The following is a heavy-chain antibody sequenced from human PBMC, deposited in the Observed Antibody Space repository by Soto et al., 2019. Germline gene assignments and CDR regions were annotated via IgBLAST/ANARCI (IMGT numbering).Heavy chain of an antibody. CDR3: AKAGDWNYVFDF. Sequence: EVQLVESGGGQVHPGGSLRLSCAASGFSFTHYRIHWVRQVPGKGLEWVCRVNADGSSTNYAGFAKGRFTISRDNSKNTAYLEMNNLRVGETALYYCAKAGDWNYVFDFWGEGTSVIVSS. CDR2: VNADGSST. D-gene: IGHD1-7*01. V-gene: IGHV3-74*01. CDR1: GFSFTHYR. J-gene: IGHJ4*02.